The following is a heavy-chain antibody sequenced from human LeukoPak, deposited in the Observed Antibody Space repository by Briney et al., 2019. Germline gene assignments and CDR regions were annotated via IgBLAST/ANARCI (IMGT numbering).Heavy chain of an antibody. V-gene: IGHV1-8*02. CDR1: GYTFTSYY. CDR2: MNPNSGNT. D-gene: IGHD5-24*01. J-gene: IGHJ4*02. Sequence: ASVKVSCKASGYTFTSYYMHWVRQATGQGLEWMGWMNPNSGNTGYAQKFQGRVTMTRNTSISTVYMELSSLRSEDTAVYYCARPKPSRDGYNLWYWGQGTLVTVSS. CDR3: ARPKPSRDGYNLWY.